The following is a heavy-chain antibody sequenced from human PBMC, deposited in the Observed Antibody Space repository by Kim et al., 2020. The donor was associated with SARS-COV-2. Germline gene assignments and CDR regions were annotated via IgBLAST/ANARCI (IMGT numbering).Heavy chain of an antibody. CDR1: GFTFHSSA. CDR2: ISSSGSNI. V-gene: IGHV3-23*01. J-gene: IGHJ6*02. Sequence: GGSLRLSCAASGFTFHSSALNWVRQAPGKGLEWVSGISSSGSNIYYADSLKGRFTISRDNSKNTLFLQMNSLTAEDTAVYYCAREIRGGWDFYGMDVWG. CDR3: AREIRGGWDFYGMDV. D-gene: IGHD3-10*01.